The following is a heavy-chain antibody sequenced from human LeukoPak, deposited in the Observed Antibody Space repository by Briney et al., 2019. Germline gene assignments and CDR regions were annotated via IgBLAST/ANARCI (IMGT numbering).Heavy chain of an antibody. CDR3: ARVGILTGHRIFDY. CDR2: TYYRSKWYN. D-gene: IGHD3-9*01. V-gene: IGHV6-1*01. Sequence: SQTLSLTCAISRDSVSSNSAAWNWIRQSPSRGLEWLGRTYYRSKWYNDYAVSVKSRITINPDTSKNQFSLQLNSVTPEDTAVYYCARVGILTGHRIFDYWGQGTLVTVSS. CDR1: RDSVSSNSAA. J-gene: IGHJ4*02.